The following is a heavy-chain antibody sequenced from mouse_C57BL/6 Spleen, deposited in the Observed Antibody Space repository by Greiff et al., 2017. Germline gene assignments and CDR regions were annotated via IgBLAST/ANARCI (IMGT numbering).Heavy chain of an antibody. CDR3: ARYDGYPWYFDV. CDR1: GYTFTSYW. Sequence: QVQLQQSGTELVKPGASVKLSCKASGYTFTSYWMHWVKQRPGQGLEWIGNINPSNGGTNYNEEFKSKATLTVDKSSSTAYMQLSSLTSEDSAVYYCARYDGYPWYFDVWGTGTTVTVSS. D-gene: IGHD2-3*01. J-gene: IGHJ1*03. V-gene: IGHV1-53*01. CDR2: INPSNGGT.